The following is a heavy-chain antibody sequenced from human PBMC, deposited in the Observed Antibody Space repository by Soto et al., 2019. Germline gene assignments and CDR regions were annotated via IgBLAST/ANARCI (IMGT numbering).Heavy chain of an antibody. CDR2: IIPFFGTT. CDR1: GGTFSSYP. CDR3: ASRPVMEVAQYGNWFDP. D-gene: IGHD2-15*01. J-gene: IGHJ5*02. V-gene: IGHV1-69*01. Sequence: QVHLVQSGAEVKKPGSSVKVSCKASGGTFSSYPINWVRQAPGQGLEWMGGIIPFFGTTHSAQKFQGRLTITADESTSTTYRELSSLRSEDTAVYYCASRPVMEVAQYGNWFDPWGQGTLVIVSS.